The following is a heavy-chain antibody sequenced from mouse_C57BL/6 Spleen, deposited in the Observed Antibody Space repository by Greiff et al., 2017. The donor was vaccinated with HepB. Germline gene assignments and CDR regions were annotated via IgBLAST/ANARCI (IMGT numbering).Heavy chain of an antibody. D-gene: IGHD2-4*01. CDR3: AVPIYYDYDVGWFAY. J-gene: IGHJ3*01. CDR2: IYPRSGNT. V-gene: IGHV1-81*01. CDR1: GYTFTSYG. Sequence: QVQLQQYGAELARPGASVKLSCKASGYTFTSYGISWVKQRTGQGLEWIGEIYPRSGNTYYNEKFKGKATLTADKSSSTAYMELRSLTSEDSAVYFCAVPIYYDYDVGWFAYWGQGTLVTVSA.